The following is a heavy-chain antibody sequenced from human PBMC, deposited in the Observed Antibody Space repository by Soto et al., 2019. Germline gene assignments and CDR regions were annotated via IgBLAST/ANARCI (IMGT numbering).Heavy chain of an antibody. D-gene: IGHD3-10*01. CDR3: ARDPPPYYYGSGSPDY. Sequence: GGSLKLSCAASGFTFSDYYMSWIRQAPGKGLEWVSYISSSGSTIYYADSVKGRFTISRDNAKNSLYLQMNSLRAEDTAVYYCARDPPPYYYGSGSPDYWGQGTLVTVSS. CDR2: ISSSGSTI. J-gene: IGHJ4*02. CDR1: GFTFSDYY. V-gene: IGHV3-11*01.